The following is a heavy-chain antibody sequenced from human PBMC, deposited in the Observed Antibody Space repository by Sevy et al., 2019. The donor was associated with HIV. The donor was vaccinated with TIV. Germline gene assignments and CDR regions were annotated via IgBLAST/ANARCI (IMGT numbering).Heavy chain of an antibody. Sequence: GGSLRLSCAASGFTVSSNYMSWVRQAPGKGLEWVGRIRSKANSYATAYAASVKGRFTISRDDSKNTAYLQMNSLKTEDTAVYYCTRLSDYDFWSGYYHGHWFDPWGQGTLVTVSS. V-gene: IGHV3-73*01. D-gene: IGHD3-3*01. CDR1: GFTVSSNY. CDR2: IRSKANSYAT. J-gene: IGHJ5*02. CDR3: TRLSDYDFWSGYYHGHWFDP.